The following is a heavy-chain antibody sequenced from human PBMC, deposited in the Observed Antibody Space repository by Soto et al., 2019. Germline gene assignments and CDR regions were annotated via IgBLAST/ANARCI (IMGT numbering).Heavy chain of an antibody. CDR3: AREDSYYYDSSGYSLGYFDY. V-gene: IGHV3-33*01. CDR2: IWYDGSNK. J-gene: IGHJ4*02. CDR1: GFTFSSYG. Sequence: PGGSLRLSCAASGFTFSSYGMHWVRQAPGKGLEWVEVIWYDGSNKYYADYVKGRFTISRDNSKNTLYLQMNSLRAEDTAVYYSAREDSYYYDSSGYSLGYFDYWGQGTLVTVSS. D-gene: IGHD3-22*01.